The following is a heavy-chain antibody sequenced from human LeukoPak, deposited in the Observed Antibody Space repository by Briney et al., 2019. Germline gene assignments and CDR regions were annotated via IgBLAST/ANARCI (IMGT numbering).Heavy chain of an antibody. CDR3: ARCKGHYDFWSGYYTECYYYGMDV. Sequence: PSETLSLTCAVYGGSFSGYYWSWIRQPPGKGLEWIGEINHSGSTNYNPSLKSRATISVDTSKNQFSLKLSSVTAADTAVYYCARCKGHYDFWSGYYTECYYYGMDVWGQGTTVTVSS. V-gene: IGHV4-34*01. D-gene: IGHD3-3*01. CDR1: GGSFSGYY. CDR2: INHSGST. J-gene: IGHJ6*02.